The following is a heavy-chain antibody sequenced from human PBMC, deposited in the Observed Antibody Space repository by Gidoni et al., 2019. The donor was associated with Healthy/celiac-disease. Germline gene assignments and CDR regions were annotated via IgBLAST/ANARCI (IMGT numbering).Heavy chain of an antibody. CDR3: ARGGAARPYYFDY. D-gene: IGHD6-6*01. CDR2: ISSSSSYT. Sequence: QVQLVESGGGYVKPGGSLRPSCAAAGFTFRDYYMSWIRQAPGKGLEWVSYISSSSSYTNYADSVKGRFTISRDNAKNSLYLQMNSLRAEDTAVYYCARGGAARPYYFDYWGQGTLVTVSS. CDR1: GFTFRDYY. J-gene: IGHJ4*02. V-gene: IGHV3-11*06.